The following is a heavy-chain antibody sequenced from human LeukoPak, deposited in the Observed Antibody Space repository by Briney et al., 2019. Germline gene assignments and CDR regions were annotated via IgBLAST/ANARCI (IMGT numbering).Heavy chain of an antibody. D-gene: IGHD1-1*01. CDR3: ARIETVADAFDI. CDR2: ISSSGSYI. CDR1: GFDFSSYS. J-gene: IGHJ3*02. Sequence: GGSLRLSCATSGFDFSSYSMNWVRQAPGKGLEWVSSISSSGSYIYYADSVKGRFTISRDNAKNSLYLQMNSLRAEDTAVYYCARIETVADAFDIWGQGTLVTVSS. V-gene: IGHV3-21*01.